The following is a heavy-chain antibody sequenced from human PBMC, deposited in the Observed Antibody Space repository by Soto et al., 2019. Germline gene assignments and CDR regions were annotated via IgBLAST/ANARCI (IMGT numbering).Heavy chain of an antibody. V-gene: IGHV1-69*01. Sequence: QVYLVQSGAEVKKPGSSVKVSCKALRGTFTNYAFSWVRQDPGQGLEWMGGIMPFFGSGNYAQKFQGRINITADESTSSVYLELTSLRSEDTAVYYCARDRAGYYSHFVYGCQGTLVTVSS. CDR2: IMPFFGSG. CDR1: RGTFTNYA. D-gene: IGHD3-22*01. J-gene: IGHJ4*02. CDR3: ARDRAGYYSHFVY.